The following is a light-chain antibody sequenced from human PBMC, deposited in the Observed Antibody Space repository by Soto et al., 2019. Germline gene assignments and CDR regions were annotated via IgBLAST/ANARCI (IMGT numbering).Light chain of an antibody. Sequence: EFVLTQSPGTLSLSPGERVTLSCMASQSVDINLAWYQQKPGQAPRLLIYGASSRATGIPDRFSGSGSGTDFTLTISRLEPEDFAVYYCQQYGSSLGWTFGQGTKVDIK. V-gene: IGKV3-20*01. CDR2: GAS. CDR1: QSVDIN. J-gene: IGKJ1*01. CDR3: QQYGSSLGWT.